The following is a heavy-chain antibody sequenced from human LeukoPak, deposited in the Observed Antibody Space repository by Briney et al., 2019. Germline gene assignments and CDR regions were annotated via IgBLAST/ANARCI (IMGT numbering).Heavy chain of an antibody. D-gene: IGHD3-22*01. Sequence: SVKVSCKXSGGTFSSYAISWVRQAPGQGLEWMGRIIPIFGTANYAQKFQGRVTITTDESTSTAYMELSSLRSEDTAVYYCARDLYYYDSSGYYHLDYWGQGTLVTVSS. CDR3: ARDLYYYDSSGYYHLDY. CDR2: IIPIFGTA. J-gene: IGHJ4*02. CDR1: GGTFSSYA. V-gene: IGHV1-69*05.